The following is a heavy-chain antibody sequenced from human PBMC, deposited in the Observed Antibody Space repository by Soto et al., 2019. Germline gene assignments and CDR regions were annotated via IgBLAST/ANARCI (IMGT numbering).Heavy chain of an antibody. D-gene: IGHD2-2*01. V-gene: IGHV3-23*01. Sequence: GGSLRLSCAASGFTFSSYAMSWVRQAPGKGLEWVSAISGSGGSTYYADSVKGRFTISRDNSKNTLYLRRNGLRAEDMAVDYCARVDHPLDCSSTSCYLERSGLSYYYMDVWGKGTTVTVSS. CDR1: GFTFSSYA. CDR3: ARVDHPLDCSSTSCYLERSGLSYYYMDV. CDR2: ISGSGGST. J-gene: IGHJ6*03.